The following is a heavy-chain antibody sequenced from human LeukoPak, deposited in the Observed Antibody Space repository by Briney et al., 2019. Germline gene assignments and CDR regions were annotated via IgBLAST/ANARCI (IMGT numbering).Heavy chain of an antibody. CDR2: IYSGGST. D-gene: IGHD1-26*01. Sequence: TGGSLRLSCAASGFTVSSNYMSWVRRAPGKGLEWVSVIYSGGSTYYADSVKGRFTISRDNSKNTLYLQMNSLRAEDTAVYFCARATWDPNYYYYMDVWGKGTTVTISS. J-gene: IGHJ6*03. V-gene: IGHV3-66*01. CDR1: GFTVSSNY. CDR3: ARATWDPNYYYYMDV.